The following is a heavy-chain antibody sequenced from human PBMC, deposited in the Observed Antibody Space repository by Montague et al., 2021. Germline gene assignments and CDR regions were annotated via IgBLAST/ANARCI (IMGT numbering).Heavy chain of an antibody. V-gene: IGHV3-7*01. J-gene: IGHJ4*02. D-gene: IGHD2-21*01. Sequence: SLRLSCAASGFTFSNYWMSWVRQAPGKGLEWVGNIKQDGSEKHYVDSVKGRFTISRDNAKNSLYPQMNSLRAEDTAVYFCARDQGQGYCGGDCYVGLDYWGQGTLVTVSS. CDR1: GFTFSNYW. CDR2: IKQDGSEK. CDR3: ARDQGQGYCGGDCYVGLDY.